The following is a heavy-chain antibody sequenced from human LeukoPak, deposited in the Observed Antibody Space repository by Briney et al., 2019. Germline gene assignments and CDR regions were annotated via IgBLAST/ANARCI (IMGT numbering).Heavy chain of an antibody. J-gene: IGHJ4*02. CDR1: GGSISSGDYY. D-gene: IGHD3-22*01. Sequence: SETLSLTCTVSGGSISSGDYYWSWIRQPPGKGLEWIGYIYYSGSTYYNPSLKSRVTISVDTSKNQFSLKLSSVTAADTAVYYWARGDSSGYPLDYWGQGTLVTVSS. CDR2: IYYSGST. CDR3: ARGDSSGYPLDY. V-gene: IGHV4-30-4*01.